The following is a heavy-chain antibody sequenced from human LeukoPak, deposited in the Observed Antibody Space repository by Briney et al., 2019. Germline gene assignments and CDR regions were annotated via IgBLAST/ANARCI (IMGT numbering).Heavy chain of an antibody. CDR2: ISGSGGTT. J-gene: IGHJ1*01. CDR1: GFTFSSHA. V-gene: IGHV3-23*01. CDR3: ATYAGSSSKYFQH. D-gene: IGHD3-10*01. Sequence: PGGSLRLSCAASGFTFSSHAMSWVRQAPGKGLEWVSGISGSGGTTYYADSVKGRFTISADKSISTAYLHWSSLKASDTAIYYCATYAGSSSKYFQHWGQGTLVTVSS.